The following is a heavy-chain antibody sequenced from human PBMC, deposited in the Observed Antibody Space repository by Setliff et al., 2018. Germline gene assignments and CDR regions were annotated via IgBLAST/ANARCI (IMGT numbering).Heavy chain of an antibody. CDR1: GYNFAESI. CDR2: ISAYNGHT. J-gene: IGHJ4*02. D-gene: IGHD2-8*01. CDR3: LRLVRYCTTIACHRTLGEEV. V-gene: IGHV1-18*01. Sequence: ASVKVSCKASGYNFAESIVSWVRQAPGQGLEWMGWISAYNGHTYSAQKFQARVTLTTDTSTNTAYMELRGLRSDDTAMYYCLRLVRYCTTIACHRTLGEEVWGQGTLVTVSS.